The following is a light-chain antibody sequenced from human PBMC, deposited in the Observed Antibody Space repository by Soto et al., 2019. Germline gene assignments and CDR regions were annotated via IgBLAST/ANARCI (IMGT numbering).Light chain of an antibody. Sequence: SYELTQSPSVSVAPGKKARITCGGNNIGTKSVHWYQQKPGQAPVLVIYYDSDRPSGIPERFSGSNSGNTATLTISMVEAGDEADYCCQVWDTSRDHPIFGGGTKLTVL. CDR3: QVWDTSRDHPI. V-gene: IGLV3-21*04. CDR2: YDS. CDR1: NIGTKS. J-gene: IGLJ2*01.